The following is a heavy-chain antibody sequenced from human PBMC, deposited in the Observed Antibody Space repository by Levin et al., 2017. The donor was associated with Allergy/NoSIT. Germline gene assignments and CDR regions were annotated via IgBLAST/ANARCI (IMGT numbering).Heavy chain of an antibody. Sequence: PGGSLRLSCVASGFTFGDYAMSWFRQAPGKGLEWVGFIRSKAFGGTTEYASSVKDRITISRDDSKSIAYLQMDSLKTEDTAVYYCSGRCSGGSCYEIWGQGTLVTVSS. D-gene: IGHD2-15*01. CDR3: SGRCSGGSCYEI. CDR1: GFTFGDYA. J-gene: IGHJ4*02. V-gene: IGHV3-49*03. CDR2: IRSKAFGGTT.